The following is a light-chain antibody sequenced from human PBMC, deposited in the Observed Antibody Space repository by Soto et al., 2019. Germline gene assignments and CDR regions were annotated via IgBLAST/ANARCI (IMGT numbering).Light chain of an antibody. CDR1: QSIKNY. CDR2: GAS. J-gene: IGKJ5*01. Sequence: DIQMTQSPSSLSAAIGDRVTITCRASQSIKNYLNWYQHKPGAAPKLLIFGASNLESGVPSRFSGSGSGTEFTLSISSLQHEAFATYYCQQGYSTTPITFGQGTRVEIK. CDR3: QQGYSTTPIT. V-gene: IGKV1-39*01.